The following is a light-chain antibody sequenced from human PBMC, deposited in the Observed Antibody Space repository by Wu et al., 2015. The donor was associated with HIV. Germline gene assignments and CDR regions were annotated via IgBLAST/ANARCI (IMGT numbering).Light chain of an antibody. CDR1: QSVSSY. Sequence: EIVLTQSPATLSLSPGERATLSCRASQSVSSYLAWYQQKPGQAPRLLIYDASNRATGIPARFSGSGSGTDFTLTISSLEPEDFAFYYCQHRFNWPLIFGQGTRLXIK. J-gene: IGKJ5*01. CDR2: DAS. CDR3: QHRFNWPLI. V-gene: IGKV3-11*01.